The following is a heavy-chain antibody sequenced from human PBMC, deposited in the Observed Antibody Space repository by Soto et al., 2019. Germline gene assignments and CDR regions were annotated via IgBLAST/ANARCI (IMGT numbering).Heavy chain of an antibody. CDR3: ARDYASRLGGSGNGFDY. CDR1: GASVSSGSNY. V-gene: IGHV4-61*01. Sequence: QVQLQESGPGLMKPSETLSLTCTVSGASVSSGSNYWSWIRQPPGKGLEWIGYIYYSGSTSYHPSLKGRVTISSGSSKNQFSLKLSSVTAADTAVYYCARDYASRLGGSGNGFDYWGQGTLVTVSS. CDR2: IYYSGST. J-gene: IGHJ4*02. D-gene: IGHD1-26*01.